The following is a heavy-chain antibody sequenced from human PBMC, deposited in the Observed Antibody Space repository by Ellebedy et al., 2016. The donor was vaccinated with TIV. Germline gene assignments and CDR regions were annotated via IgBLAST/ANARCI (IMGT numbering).Heavy chain of an antibody. Sequence: GESLKISCAASGITFSSYGMHWVRQAPGKGLEWVAAISYDGSIKFYADSVKGRFTISRDNPRSTLYLQMNSLRAEDTAVYYCAKDLTFGGASPQDWDYWGQGTLVTVSS. J-gene: IGHJ4*02. D-gene: IGHD3-16*01. CDR2: ISYDGSIK. CDR1: GITFSSYG. V-gene: IGHV3-30*18. CDR3: AKDLTFGGASPQDWDY.